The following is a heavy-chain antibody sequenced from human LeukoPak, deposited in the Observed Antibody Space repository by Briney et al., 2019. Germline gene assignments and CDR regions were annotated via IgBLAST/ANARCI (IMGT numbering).Heavy chain of an antibody. CDR3: CTGYSSGWSGFDF. D-gene: IGHD6-19*01. Sequence: GGSLXXSCAASGFTFSSAYMSWVRQAPGKGLEWVGRIISKNDGCTTGYATPLKGRGTISRDDATNNLYLQMNRLKNEETAIYYXCTGYSSGWSGFDFWGQGTLVTVSS. V-gene: IGHV3-15*01. J-gene: IGHJ4*02. CDR2: IISKNDGCTT. CDR1: GFTFSSAY.